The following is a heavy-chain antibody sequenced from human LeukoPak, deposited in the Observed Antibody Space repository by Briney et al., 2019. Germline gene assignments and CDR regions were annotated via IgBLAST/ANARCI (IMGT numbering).Heavy chain of an antibody. CDR3: AGVRGYSGYDIFDY. CDR1: GFTFSSYA. CDR2: ISGSGGST. V-gene: IGHV3-23*01. J-gene: IGHJ4*02. Sequence: GGSLRLSCAASGFTFSSYAMSWVRQAPGKGLEWVSAISGSGGSTYYADSVKGRFTISRDNAKNSLYLQMNSLRAEDTAVYYCAGVRGYSGYDIFDYWGQGTLVTVSS. D-gene: IGHD5-12*01.